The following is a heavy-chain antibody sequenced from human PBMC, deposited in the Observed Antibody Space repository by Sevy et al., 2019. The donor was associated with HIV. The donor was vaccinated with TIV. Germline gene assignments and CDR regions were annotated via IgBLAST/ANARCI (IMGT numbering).Heavy chain of an antibody. CDR2: INQDGSQK. V-gene: IGHV3-7*03. Sequence: GGSLRLSCGVSGFTFRTYWMSWVRQSPGKGLDWVADINQDGSQKYYVDSVKGRFTISRDNAKNSLSLQMNSLRAEDTAVYYCTRMDDSSSWYGDDVFDIWAQGTMVTVSS. D-gene: IGHD6-13*01. CDR3: TRMDDSSSWYGDDVFDI. J-gene: IGHJ3*02. CDR1: GFTFRTYW.